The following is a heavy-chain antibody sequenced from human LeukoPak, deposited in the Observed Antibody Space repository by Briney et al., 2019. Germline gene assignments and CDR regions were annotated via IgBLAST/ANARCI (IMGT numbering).Heavy chain of an antibody. D-gene: IGHD2-8*01. V-gene: IGHV3-21*01. CDR1: GFTFSSYS. Sequence: PGGSLRLSCAASGFTFSSYSMTWVRQAPGKGLEWVSSISSSSSYIYYADSVKGRFTISRDNSKNTLYLQMNSLRAEDTAVYYCARVAPCTNGVCSPYGMDVWGQGTTVTVSS. CDR3: ARVAPCTNGVCSPYGMDV. J-gene: IGHJ6*02. CDR2: ISSSSSYI.